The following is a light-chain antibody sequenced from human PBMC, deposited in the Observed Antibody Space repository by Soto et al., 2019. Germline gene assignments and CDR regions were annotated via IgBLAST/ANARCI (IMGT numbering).Light chain of an antibody. Sequence: QSVLTQPASVSGSPGQSITISCTGTSSDVGNSNFVSWYQHHPGKAPKLMIYEGTKLSSGVSNRFSGSKSGNTASLTISGLQAEDEADYYCCSYAGSSTSYVFGTGTKLTVL. J-gene: IGLJ1*01. V-gene: IGLV2-23*01. CDR2: EGT. CDR1: SSDVGNSNF. CDR3: CSYAGSSTSYV.